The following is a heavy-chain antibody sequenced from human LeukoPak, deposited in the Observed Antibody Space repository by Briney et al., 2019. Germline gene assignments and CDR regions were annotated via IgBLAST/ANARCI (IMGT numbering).Heavy chain of an antibody. J-gene: IGHJ3*02. CDR2: IYYSGST. Sequence: SETLSLTCTVSGGSISRSSYYWGWIRQPPGKGLEWIGSIYYSGSTYYNPSLKSRVTISVDTSKNQLSLKLSSVTAADTAVYYCARVSGITMIVVVPEDGFDIWGQGTMVTVSS. CDR1: GGSISRSSYY. CDR3: ARVSGITMIVVVPEDGFDI. D-gene: IGHD3-22*01. V-gene: IGHV4-39*01.